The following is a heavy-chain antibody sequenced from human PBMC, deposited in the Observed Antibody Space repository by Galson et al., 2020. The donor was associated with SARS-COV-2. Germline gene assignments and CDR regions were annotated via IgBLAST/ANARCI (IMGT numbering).Heavy chain of an antibody. CDR2: ISSNGGST. CDR1: GFIFRDFA. CDR3: ARGRYSGNYLDY. J-gene: IGHJ4*02. V-gene: IGHV3-64*01. Sequence: GVSLRLSCAASGFIFRDFAMHWVRQAPGKGLEPVSAISSNGGSTDYAKSVKGRFTISRDNSKNTVSLQMGSLREEDMAVYFCARGRYSGNYLDYWGQGTLVTVSS. D-gene: IGHD1-26*01.